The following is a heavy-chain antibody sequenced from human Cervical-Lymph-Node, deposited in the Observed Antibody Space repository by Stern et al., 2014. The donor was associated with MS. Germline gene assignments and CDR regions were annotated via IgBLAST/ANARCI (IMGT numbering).Heavy chain of an antibody. CDR2: IYYSGGT. V-gene: IGHV4-39*01. CDR1: GGSVSSPPYC. J-gene: IGHJ4*02. D-gene: IGHD4-17*01. Sequence: QVQLQESGPGLVKPSETLSLTCSVSGGSVSSPPYCWAWIRQPPGKGLEWIGTIYYSGGTYYNPSLKSRVSISVDASKNHSSLKLSSVTAADTAVYYCANRGFYGDYVDIEYWGQGTLVTVSS. CDR3: ANRGFYGDYVDIEY.